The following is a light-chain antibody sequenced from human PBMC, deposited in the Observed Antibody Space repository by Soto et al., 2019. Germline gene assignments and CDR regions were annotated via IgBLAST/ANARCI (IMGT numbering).Light chain of an antibody. CDR1: QYINTR. CDR2: QTS. CDR3: HQHQSWPRT. J-gene: IGKJ1*01. V-gene: IGKV3-11*01. Sequence: EIVLTQSPATLSSFPGERVTLSCRASQYINTRLAWYQHRPGQAPRLLIFQTSLRAAGITARFSASGSGTDFTLAISDVQPEDVALYYCHQHQSWPRTFGQGTTVDI.